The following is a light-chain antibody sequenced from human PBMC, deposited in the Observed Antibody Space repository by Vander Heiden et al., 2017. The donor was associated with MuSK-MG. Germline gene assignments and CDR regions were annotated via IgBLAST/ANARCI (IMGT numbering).Light chain of an antibody. CDR1: RSVSSN. CDR2: GAS. Sequence: EIVLTQSPATLSVSPGERATLSCRASRSVSSNLAWYQQKPGQAPRLLIYGASTRATGIPARLSGSGYGTEFTLTISTLQSEDFAVYYCQQYNDWPPWTFGQGTKVEIK. CDR3: QQYNDWPPWT. J-gene: IGKJ1*01. V-gene: IGKV3-15*01.